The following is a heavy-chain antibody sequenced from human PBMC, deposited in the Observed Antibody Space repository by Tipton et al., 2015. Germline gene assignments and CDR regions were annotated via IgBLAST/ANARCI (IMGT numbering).Heavy chain of an antibody. D-gene: IGHD2-21*02. Sequence: GLVKPSQTLSLTCAISGDSVSSNSAAWNWIRQSPSRGLEWLGRTYYRSKWYDDYAVSVKSRITINPDTSKNQFTLHLNSVTPDDTAMYYCASPSLPHDRGDYYFQSWGQGSLVTVSS. V-gene: IGHV6-1*01. J-gene: IGHJ4*02. CDR2: TYYRSKWYD. CDR1: GDSVSSNSAA. CDR3: ASPSLPHDRGDYYFQS.